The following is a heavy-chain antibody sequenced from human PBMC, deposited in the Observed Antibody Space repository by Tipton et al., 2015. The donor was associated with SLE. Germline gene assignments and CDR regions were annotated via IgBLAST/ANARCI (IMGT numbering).Heavy chain of an antibody. Sequence: TLSLTCAVYGGSFSGYYWNWIRQPPGKGLEWIGEINHSGSTNYNPSLKSRVTISVDTSKNQFSLKLSSVTAADTAVYYCARDLRDTDNWFDPWGQGTLVTVSS. V-gene: IGHV4-34*01. CDR1: GGSFSGYY. CDR2: INHSGST. J-gene: IGHJ5*02. CDR3: ARDLRDTDNWFDP.